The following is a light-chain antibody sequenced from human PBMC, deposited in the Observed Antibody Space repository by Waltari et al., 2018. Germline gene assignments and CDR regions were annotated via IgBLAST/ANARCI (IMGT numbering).Light chain of an antibody. CDR1: SPDLGGYVN. J-gene: IGLJ1*01. V-gene: IGLV2-14*01. Sequence: QSALTQPASVSGSPGESITIPCTGTSPDLGGYVNVSWYPQHPDKAPKLIIYEVNSRPSGVSARFSGSRSGNTASLTISGLQAEDAADYYCSSYTSSDTLVLGTGTKVIVL. CDR3: SSYTSSDTLV. CDR2: EVN.